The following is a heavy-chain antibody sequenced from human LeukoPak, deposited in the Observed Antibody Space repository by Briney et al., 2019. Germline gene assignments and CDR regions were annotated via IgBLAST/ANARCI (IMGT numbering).Heavy chain of an antibody. V-gene: IGHV3-20*04. Sequence: GGSLRLSCAASGFTFDDYGMSWVRQAPGKGLEWVSGINWNGGSTGYADSVKGLFTISRDNAKNSLYLQMNSLRAEDTALYYCARDLGYRYGDYVPSLFDYWGQGTLVTVSS. J-gene: IGHJ4*02. CDR2: INWNGGST. CDR1: GFTFDDYG. D-gene: IGHD4-17*01. CDR3: ARDLGYRYGDYVPSLFDY.